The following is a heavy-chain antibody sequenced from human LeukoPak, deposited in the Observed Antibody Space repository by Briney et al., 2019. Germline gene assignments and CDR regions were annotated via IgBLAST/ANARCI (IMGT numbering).Heavy chain of an antibody. CDR3: AMVRGVIMKPNWFDP. Sequence: PGGSLRLSCAASGFTFSSYWMSWVRQAPGKGLEWVANIKQDGSEKYYVDSVKGRFTISRDNAKNSLYLQMNSLRAEDTAVYYCAMVRGVIMKPNWFDPWGQGTLVTVSS. J-gene: IGHJ5*02. CDR2: IKQDGSEK. D-gene: IGHD3-10*01. CDR1: GFTFSSYW. V-gene: IGHV3-7*01.